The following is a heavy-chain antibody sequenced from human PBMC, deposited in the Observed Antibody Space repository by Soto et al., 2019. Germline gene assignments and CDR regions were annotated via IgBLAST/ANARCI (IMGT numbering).Heavy chain of an antibody. V-gene: IGHV4-4*02. CDR2: ISHTGTT. D-gene: IGHD2-2*01. CDR3: ARLMSSRDENFDY. Sequence: QVQLQESGPGLVKPSETLSLTCAVSGDSISGSQWWSWFRLPPGKGPEWIGEISHTGTTNYNQSLKSLVTMSVDKPKNQFSLNLTSVTAADTAVYYCARLMSSRDENFDYWGQGTVVTVSP. J-gene: IGHJ4*02. CDR1: GDSISGSQW.